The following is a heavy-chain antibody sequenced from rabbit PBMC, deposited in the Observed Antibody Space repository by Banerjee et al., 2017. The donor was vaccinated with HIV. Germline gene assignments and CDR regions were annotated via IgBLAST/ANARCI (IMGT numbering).Heavy chain of an antibody. D-gene: IGHD2-1*01. Sequence: QEQLEESGGDLVKPGASLTLTCTASGFSFSSSYWICWVRQAPGKGLEWIACIYAGSSGTTYYASWAKGRFTISKTSSTTVTLQMTSLTAADTATYFCAREGDDYAILTGFNLWGQGTLVTVS. CDR1: GFSFSSSYW. V-gene: IGHV1S45*01. CDR3: AREGDDYAILTGFNL. CDR2: IYAGSSGTT. J-gene: IGHJ4*01.